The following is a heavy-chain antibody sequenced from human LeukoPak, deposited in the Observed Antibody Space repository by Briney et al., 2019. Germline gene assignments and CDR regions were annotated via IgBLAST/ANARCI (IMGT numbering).Heavy chain of an antibody. V-gene: IGHV1-69*13. D-gene: IGHD1-26*01. CDR2: IFPIFRTA. J-gene: IGHJ4*02. CDR1: GGTFSSYA. CDR3: ARAGWELFSKTQFDY. Sequence: SVKVSCKASGGTFSSYAISWVRQAPGQGLEWMGGIFPIFRTANYAQNFQGRVTITADESTTTAYMELSSLRSEDTAVYYCARAGWELFSKTQFDYWGQGTLVTVSS.